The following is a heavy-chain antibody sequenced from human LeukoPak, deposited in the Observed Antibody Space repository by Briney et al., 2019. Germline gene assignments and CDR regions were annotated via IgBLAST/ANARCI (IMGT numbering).Heavy chain of an antibody. J-gene: IGHJ4*02. CDR1: GGSFSGYY. CDR2: IYTSGST. D-gene: IGHD4-17*01. V-gene: IGHV4-59*10. Sequence: SETLSLTCAVYGGSFSGYYWSWIRQPPGKGLEWIGRIYTSGSTNYNPSLKSRVTMSVDTSKNQFSLKLSSVTAADTAVYYCAGSTTVVTRVFDYWGQGTLVTVSS. CDR3: AGSTTVVTRVFDY.